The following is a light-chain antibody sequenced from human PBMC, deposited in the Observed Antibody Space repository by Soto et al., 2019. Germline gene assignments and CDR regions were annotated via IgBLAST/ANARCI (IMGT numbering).Light chain of an antibody. J-gene: IGKJ5*01. Sequence: VLTQSRDTLSLSPGAAAILSCRASQTIDTYSAWYQLKPGQRPRLLIYGASSRALGIPDRFIGSGSGTNFTLTIHRLEPEDFAVYFCQHYAGSPITFGQGTRLETK. V-gene: IGKV3-20*01. CDR2: GAS. CDR1: QTIDTY. CDR3: QHYAGSPIT.